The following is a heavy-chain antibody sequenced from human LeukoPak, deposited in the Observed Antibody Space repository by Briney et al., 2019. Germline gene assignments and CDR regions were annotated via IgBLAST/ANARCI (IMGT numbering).Heavy chain of an antibody. V-gene: IGHV3-43*02. D-gene: IGHD3-22*01. CDR3: AKDNEYYDSSGYYIRGNWFDP. CDR1: GFTFHDYA. Sequence: PGGSLRLSXAASGFTFHDYAMHRVRQAPGKGLEWVSLISGDGTTTYYADSVKGRFTIHRDNSKNSLYLQMNSLRTEDTALYYCAKDNEYYDSSGYYIRGNWFDPWGQGTLVTVSS. CDR2: ISGDGTTT. J-gene: IGHJ5*02.